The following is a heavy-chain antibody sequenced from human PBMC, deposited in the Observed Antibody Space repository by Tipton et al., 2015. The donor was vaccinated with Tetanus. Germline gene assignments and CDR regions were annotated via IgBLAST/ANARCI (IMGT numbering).Heavy chain of an antibody. CDR2: IYPGDSDT. J-gene: IGHJ5*02. Sequence: VQLVQSGAEVKKPGESLKISCKTSGYFFDTHWIAWVRQMPGKGLEWMGIIYPGDSDTRYSPSFQGQVTMSVDRSTATAYLQWGSLKASDTAIYYCARHFGEMLYAPFRFDPWGQGTLVTVSS. V-gene: IGHV5-51*01. CDR1: GYFFDTHW. D-gene: IGHD3-3*01. CDR3: ARHFGEMLYAPFRFDP.